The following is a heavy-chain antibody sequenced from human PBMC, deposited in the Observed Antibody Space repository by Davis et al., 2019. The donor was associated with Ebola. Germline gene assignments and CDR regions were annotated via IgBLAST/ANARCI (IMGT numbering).Heavy chain of an antibody. CDR3: ARLGRPTNLFDY. D-gene: IGHD5-12*01. CDR1: GGTFSSYA. J-gene: IGHJ4*02. V-gene: IGHV1-18*01. CDR2: ISAYNGNT. Sequence: ASVKVSCKASGGTFSSYAISWVRQAPGQGLEWMGWISAYNGNTNYAQKLQGRVTMTTDTSTSTAYMELRSLRSDDTAVYYCARLGRPTNLFDYWGQGTLVTVSS.